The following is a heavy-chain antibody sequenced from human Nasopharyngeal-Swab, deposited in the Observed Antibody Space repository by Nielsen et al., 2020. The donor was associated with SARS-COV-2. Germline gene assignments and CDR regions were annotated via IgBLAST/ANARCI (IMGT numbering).Heavy chain of an antibody. J-gene: IGHJ5*02. CDR1: GVSITSQY. CDR3: AKEGAPGWFDP. V-gene: IGHV4-59*11. Sequence: SDTLSLTCTVSGVSITSQYWSWIRQPPGQGLEWNGYISQNSGTSYNPSLKSRVTMFMDTSKNQFSLRLRSVTAADTAVYYCAKEGAPGWFDPWGQGTLVTVSS. CDR2: ISQNSGT.